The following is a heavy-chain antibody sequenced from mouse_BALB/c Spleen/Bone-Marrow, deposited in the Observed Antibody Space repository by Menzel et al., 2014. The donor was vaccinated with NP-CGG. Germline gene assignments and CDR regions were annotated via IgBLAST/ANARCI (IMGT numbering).Heavy chain of an antibody. J-gene: IGHJ2*01. CDR2: ISSGSNII. CDR3: GRGDY. V-gene: IGHV5-17*02. Sequence: EVQRVESGGGLVQPGGSRKLSCAASGFTFSSFAMHWIRQAPEKGLEWVALISSGSNIIHYADTVKGRFTISRDNPKNTLFLQMTSLRSEDTAMYYCGRGDYWGQGTTLTVSS. CDR1: GFTFSSFA.